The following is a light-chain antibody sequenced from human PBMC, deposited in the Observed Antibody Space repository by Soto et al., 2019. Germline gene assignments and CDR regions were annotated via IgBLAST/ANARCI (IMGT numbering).Light chain of an antibody. V-gene: IGKV3-15*01. J-gene: IGKJ1*01. CDR1: QSINNN. Sequence: EIVMAQSPANLSVSPGERVTLSCRASQSINNNLAWYQQKPGQAPRLLIYAASTRATGLPVRFGGSGSRTEFTLTITSLQSEDFAVYHCQQYNDWPWTFGQGTKVEIK. CDR3: QQYNDWPWT. CDR2: AAS.